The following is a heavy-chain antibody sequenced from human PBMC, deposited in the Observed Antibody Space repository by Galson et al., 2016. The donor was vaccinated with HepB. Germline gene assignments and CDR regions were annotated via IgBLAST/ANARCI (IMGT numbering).Heavy chain of an antibody. V-gene: IGHV4-59*01. CDR1: GGSISNYY. CDR2: IYNSGST. Sequence: SETLSLTCTVSGGSISNYYWNWIRQPPGKGLEWIGYIYNSGSTNYNPSLKSRVTVSVDTSKNQFSLKLSSVIAADTAVYYCASSPSGSYIRWLDPWGQGTLVTVSS. J-gene: IGHJ5*02. D-gene: IGHD1-26*01. CDR3: ASSPSGSYIRWLDP.